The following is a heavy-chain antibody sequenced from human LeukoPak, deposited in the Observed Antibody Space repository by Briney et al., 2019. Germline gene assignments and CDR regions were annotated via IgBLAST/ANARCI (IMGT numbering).Heavy chain of an antibody. D-gene: IGHD2-2*01. CDR3: ARRELSTIDY. J-gene: IGHJ4*02. CDR2: LYYRGSA. CDR1: GGSISSSSYY. V-gene: IGHV4-39*01. Sequence: PSETLSLTCTVSGGSISSSSYYWGWIRQPPGKGLEWIGSLYYRGSAYYNPSLKSRVTISVDTSKNQFSLKLSSVTAADTAVYYCARRELSTIDYWGQGTLVTVSS.